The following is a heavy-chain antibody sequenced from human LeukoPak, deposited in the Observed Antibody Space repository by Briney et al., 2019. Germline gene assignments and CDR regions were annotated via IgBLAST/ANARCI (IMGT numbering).Heavy chain of an antibody. V-gene: IGHV3-33*06. CDR1: GFTFSSYG. CDR2: IWYDGSNK. CDR3: AKAFGSGSYKYMDV. J-gene: IGHJ6*03. Sequence: GGSLRLSCAASGFTFSSYGMHWVRQAPGKGLEWVAVIWYDGSNKYYADSVKGRFTISRDNSKNTLYLQMNSLRAEDTAVYYCAKAFGSGSYKYMDVWGKGTTVTVSS. D-gene: IGHD3-10*01.